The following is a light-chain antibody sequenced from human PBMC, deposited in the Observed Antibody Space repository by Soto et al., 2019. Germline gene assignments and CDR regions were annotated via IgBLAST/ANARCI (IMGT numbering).Light chain of an antibody. V-gene: IGKV1-39*01. J-gene: IGKJ1*01. CDR3: QQSYNTPLT. CDR1: QTISDW. CDR2: DAS. Sequence: DIQMTQSPSTLSASIGDRVTITCRASQTISDWLAWHQQKPGKAPKLLIYDASTLQSGVPSGFRGGASGTDFTLTISSLQLDDFATYYCQQSYNTPLTFGQGTKVDI.